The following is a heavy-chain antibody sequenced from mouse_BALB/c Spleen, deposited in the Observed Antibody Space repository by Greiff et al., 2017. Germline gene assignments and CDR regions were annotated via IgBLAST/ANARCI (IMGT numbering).Heavy chain of an antibody. V-gene: IGHV1-63*02. Sequence: QVQLQQSGAELVRPGTSVKISCKASGYTFTNYWLGWVKQRPGHGLEWIGDIYPGGGYTNYNEKFKGKATLTADTSSSTAYMQLSSLTSEDSAVYFCARSREEGYFDVWGAGTTVTVSS. CDR1: GYTFTNYW. J-gene: IGHJ1*01. CDR2: IYPGGGYT. CDR3: ARSREEGYFDV.